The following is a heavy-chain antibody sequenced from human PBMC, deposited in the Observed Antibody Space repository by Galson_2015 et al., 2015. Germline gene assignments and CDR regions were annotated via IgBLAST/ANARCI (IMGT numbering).Heavy chain of an antibody. CDR2: INPSGGST. CDR3: ARVISGGYYDSSVPPVYFDY. V-gene: IGHV1-46*01. D-gene: IGHD3-22*01. Sequence: SVKVSCKASGYTFTSYYMHWVRQAPGQGLEWMGIINPSGGSTSYAQKFQGRVTMTRDTSTSTVYMELSSLRSEDTAVYYCARVISGGYYDSSVPPVYFDYWAREPWSPSPQ. CDR1: GYTFTSYY. J-gene: IGHJ4*02.